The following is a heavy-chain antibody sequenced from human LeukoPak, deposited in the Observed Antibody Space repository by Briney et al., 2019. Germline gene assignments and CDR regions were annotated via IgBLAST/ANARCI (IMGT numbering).Heavy chain of an antibody. J-gene: IGHJ4*02. CDR2: ISTSSSYI. D-gene: IGHD3-22*01. Sequence: PGGSLRLSCAASGFSFSSYAMNWVRQAPGKGLEWVSSISTSSSYIHYADSVKGRFTISRDNAKNSLYLQMNSLRAEDTAVYYCARESRIVVISPPYFDYWGQGTLVTVSS. CDR1: GFSFSSYA. CDR3: ARESRIVVISPPYFDY. V-gene: IGHV3-21*01.